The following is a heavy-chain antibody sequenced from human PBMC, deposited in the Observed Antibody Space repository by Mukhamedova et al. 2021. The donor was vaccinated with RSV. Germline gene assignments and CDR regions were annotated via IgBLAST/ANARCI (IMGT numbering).Heavy chain of an antibody. CDR2: INYDGSNI. CDR3: ANASPPRWFEY. Sequence: WMNWVRQAPGKGLEWVSRINYDGSNIRYADSVKGRFTISRDNARKTLYLQMNSLRAEDTAVYYCANASPPRWFEYWGQGTLVTVS. J-gene: IGHJ5*01. V-gene: IGHV3-74*01. CDR1: W.